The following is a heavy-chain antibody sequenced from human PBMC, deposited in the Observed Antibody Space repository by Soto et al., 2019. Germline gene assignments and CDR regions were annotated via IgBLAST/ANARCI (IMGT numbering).Heavy chain of an antibody. CDR2: ISAYNGNT. CDR3: ARDWYYYDSSGYAVWGYFDY. J-gene: IGHJ4*02. V-gene: IGHV1-18*01. Sequence: ASVKVSCKASGYTFTSYGISWVRQAPGQGLEWMGWISAYNGNTNYAQKLQGRVTMTTDTSTSTAYMELRSLRSDDTAVYYCARDWYYYDSSGYAVWGYFDYWGQGTLVTVSS. CDR1: GYTFTSYG. D-gene: IGHD3-22*01.